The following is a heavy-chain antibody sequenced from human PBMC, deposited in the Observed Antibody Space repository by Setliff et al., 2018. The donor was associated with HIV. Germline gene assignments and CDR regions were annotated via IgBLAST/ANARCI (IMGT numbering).Heavy chain of an antibody. CDR3: AADVPNFSDDYIPIDY. V-gene: IGHV3-7*05. CDR1: GFTFSSSW. D-gene: IGHD4-4*01. Sequence: GESLKISCAASGFTFSSSWMSWVRQAPGKGLEWVANMDQDGSEINYVDSVKGRFTISRDDSRNTLFLHMSDLKTEDTGVYYCAADVPNFSDDYIPIDYWGRGTLVTVSS. J-gene: IGHJ4*02. CDR2: MDQDGSEI.